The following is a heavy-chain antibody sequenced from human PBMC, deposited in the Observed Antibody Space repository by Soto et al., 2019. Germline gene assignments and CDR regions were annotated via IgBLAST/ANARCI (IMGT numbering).Heavy chain of an antibody. V-gene: IGHV4-31*03. CDR2: IYYSEST. D-gene: IGHD2-2*01. J-gene: IGHJ3*02. Sequence: QVQLQESGPGLVKPSQTLSLTCTVSGGSISSGGYYWSWIRQHPGKGLEWIGYIYYSESTYYNPSLKTRVTISVDTSKNQLSLKLSSVTAADTAVYYCARSLSPYCSSTSCPSWALDIWGQGTMVTVSS. CDR3: ARSLSPYCSSTSCPSWALDI. CDR1: GGSISSGGYY.